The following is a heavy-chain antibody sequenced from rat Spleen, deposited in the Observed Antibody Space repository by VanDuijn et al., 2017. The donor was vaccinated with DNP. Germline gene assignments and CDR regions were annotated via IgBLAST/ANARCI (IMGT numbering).Heavy chain of an antibody. CDR3: ARWSYYGFDY. CDR2: ISYSGST. CDR1: GYSITSNY. J-gene: IGHJ2*01. V-gene: IGHV3-1*01. Sequence: EVQLQESGPGLVKPSQSLSLTCSVTGYSITSNYWAWIRKFPGNKMEWVAYISYSGSTGYNPSLKSRISITRDTSKNQFFLQLNSVTTEDTATYYCARWSYYGFDYWGQGVMVTVSS. D-gene: IGHD1-12*01.